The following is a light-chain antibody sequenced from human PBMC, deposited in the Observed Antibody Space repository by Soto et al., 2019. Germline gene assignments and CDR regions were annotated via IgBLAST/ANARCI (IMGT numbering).Light chain of an antibody. J-gene: IGLJ1*01. Sequence: SSLTQPASVSVSPGQSITISCTGTSSDVGNYKYVSWYQQHPGKAPKLMIYEVSNRPSGVSNRFSGSKSGNTASLTISGLQAEEETDYYCFSYTSSGNYVFGTGTKVTVL. CDR3: FSYTSSGNYV. V-gene: IGLV2-14*01. CDR1: SSDVGNYKY. CDR2: EVS.